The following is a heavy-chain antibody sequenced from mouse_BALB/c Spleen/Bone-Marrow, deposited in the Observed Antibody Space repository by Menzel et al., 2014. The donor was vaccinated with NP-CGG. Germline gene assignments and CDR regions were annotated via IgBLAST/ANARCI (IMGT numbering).Heavy chain of an antibody. CDR3: ARKSQRAYDSMNY. Sequence: QVQLKESGPELVKPGASVRISCKASGYTFTSYYIHRVRQRPGQGLEWIGWIYPGDFNTKFNEKFKGKATLTADKSSSTASMQLSSLTSEDSAVYFCARKSQRAYDSMNYWGQGTSVTVSS. D-gene: IGHD2-4*01. CDR1: GYTFTSYY. J-gene: IGHJ4*01. V-gene: IGHV1S56*01. CDR2: IYPGDFNT.